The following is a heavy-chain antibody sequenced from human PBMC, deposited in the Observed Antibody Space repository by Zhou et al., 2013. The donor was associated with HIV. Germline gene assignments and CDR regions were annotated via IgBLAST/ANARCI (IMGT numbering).Heavy chain of an antibody. CDR2: INPHSGDT. J-gene: IGHJ5*02. Sequence: QVQLVQSGAEVKNPGASLRVSCEAFGYTFTEYSLHWVRQAPGQGLEWMGRINPHSGDTRSAQKFHDRVTMTTDTSINTAFMELRGLRPDDTAVYYCARGDRHYDILTGYSYNWFDPWGQGTLVTVSP. CDR3: ARGDRHYDILTGYSYNWFDP. V-gene: IGHV1-2*06. CDR1: GYTFTEYS. D-gene: IGHD3-9*01.